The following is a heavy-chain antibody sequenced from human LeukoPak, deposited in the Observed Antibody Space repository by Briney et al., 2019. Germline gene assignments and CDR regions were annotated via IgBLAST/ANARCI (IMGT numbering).Heavy chain of an antibody. CDR1: GFTFSSYW. J-gene: IGHJ6*03. CDR3: ARASYYYYYYMDV. CDR2: INSDGSST. V-gene: IGHV3-74*01. Sequence: PGGSLRLSCAASGFTFSSYWMHWVRQAPGKGLVWVSRINSDGSSTSYADSVKGRFTISRDNAKNTLYLQMNSLRAEDTAVHYCARASYYYYYYMDVWGKGTTVTVSS.